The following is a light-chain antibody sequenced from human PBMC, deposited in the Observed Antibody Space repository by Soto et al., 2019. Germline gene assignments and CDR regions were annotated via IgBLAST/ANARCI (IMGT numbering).Light chain of an antibody. CDR2: DVS. CDR1: SSDIGDYKY. CDR3: SSYTDSSFVI. Sequence: QSLLTQPASVSGSPGQSITISCTGTSSDIGDYKYVSWYKQHPGKAPKLMIYDVSNRPSGVSNRFSGSKSGNTASLTISGLQAEDEADYYCSSYTDSSFVIFGGGTKLTVL. V-gene: IGLV2-14*03. J-gene: IGLJ2*01.